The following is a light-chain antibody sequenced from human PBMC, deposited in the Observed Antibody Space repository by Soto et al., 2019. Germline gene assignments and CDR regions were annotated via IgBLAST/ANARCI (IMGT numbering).Light chain of an antibody. V-gene: IGKV3-15*01. CDR2: GAS. J-gene: IGKJ1*01. CDR3: QQYNNWPPWT. Sequence: EVVMTQSPATLSVSPGERATLSCRASQSVSSNLAWYQQTPGRAPRLLIYGASTRATGIPARFNGSGSGTEFTLTISSLQSEDFAVYYCQQYNNWPPWTFGQGTKVEIK. CDR1: QSVSSN.